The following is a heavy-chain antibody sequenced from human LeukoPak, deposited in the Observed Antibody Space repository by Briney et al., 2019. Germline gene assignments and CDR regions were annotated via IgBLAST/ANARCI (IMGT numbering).Heavy chain of an antibody. D-gene: IGHD3-10*01. CDR3: AREEYYYGSGSPPYYYYYMDV. J-gene: IGHJ6*03. Sequence: ATVKVSCKASGYTFTGYYMHWVRQAPGQGLEWMGWINPNSGGTNYAQKFQGRATMTRDTSISTAYMELSRLRSDDTAVYYCAREEYYYGSGSPPYYYYYMDVWGKGTTVTISS. CDR1: GYTFTGYY. CDR2: INPNSGGT. V-gene: IGHV1-2*02.